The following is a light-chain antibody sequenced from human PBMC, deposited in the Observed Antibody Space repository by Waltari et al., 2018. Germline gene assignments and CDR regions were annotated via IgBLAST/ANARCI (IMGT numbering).Light chain of an antibody. V-gene: IGLV3-25*03. CDR1: PLPKQY. J-gene: IGLJ3*02. CDR2: KDS. Sequence: SYELTQPPSVSVSPGQTARITCSGDPLPKQYASWSQQKPGQAPVLVIYKDSERPSGIPERFSGSSSGTTVTLTISGVQAEDEADYYCQSADSSGTYRRVFGGGTKLTVL. CDR3: QSADSSGTYRRV.